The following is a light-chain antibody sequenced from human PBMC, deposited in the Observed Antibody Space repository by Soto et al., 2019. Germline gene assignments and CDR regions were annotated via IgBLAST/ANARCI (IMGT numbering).Light chain of an antibody. CDR1: SSDVGGYNY. CDR3: SSYTSSSTLSTYV. CDR2: DVS. Sequence: QSVLTQPASVSGSPGQSITISCTGTSSDVGGYNYVSWYQHHPGKAPKLMIYDVSNRPSGVSNRFSGSKSGNTASLIISGLQAADAADYYCSSYTSSSTLSTYVFGTGTKLTVL. V-gene: IGLV2-14*03. J-gene: IGLJ1*01.